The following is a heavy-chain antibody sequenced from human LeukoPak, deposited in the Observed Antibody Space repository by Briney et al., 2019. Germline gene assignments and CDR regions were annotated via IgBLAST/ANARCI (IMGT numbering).Heavy chain of an antibody. D-gene: IGHD1-14*01. J-gene: IGHJ4*02. V-gene: IGHV3-7*01. Sequence: GGSLRLSCAASGFTFSRYWMSWVRQAPGKGLEWVANIKQDGSEKYYVDSVKGRFTISRDNAKNSLYLQMNSLRAEDTAVYYCASIKGADYWGQGTLVTVSS. CDR3: ASIKGADY. CDR2: IKQDGSEK. CDR1: GFTFSRYW.